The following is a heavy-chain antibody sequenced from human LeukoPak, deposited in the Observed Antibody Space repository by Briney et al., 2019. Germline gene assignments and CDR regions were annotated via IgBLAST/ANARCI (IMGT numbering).Heavy chain of an antibody. V-gene: IGHV4-59*01. J-gene: IGHJ4*02. CDR1: GGSISSYY. CDR3: ARVVGAAYFDH. CDR2: IYYSGST. D-gene: IGHD2-15*01. Sequence: SETLSLTCTVSGGSISSYYWSWIRQPPGKGLEWIGYIYYSGSTNYNPSLKSRVTISVDTSKNQFSLKLSSVTAADTAVYYCARVVGAAYFDHWGQGTLVTVSS.